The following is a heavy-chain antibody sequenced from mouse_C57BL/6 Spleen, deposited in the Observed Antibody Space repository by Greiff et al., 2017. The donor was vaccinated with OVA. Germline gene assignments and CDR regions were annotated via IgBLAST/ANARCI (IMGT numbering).Heavy chain of an antibody. CDR3: ARGLRRSYWDFDV. D-gene: IGHD2-2*01. Sequence: VQLQQSVAELVRPGASVKLSCTASGFNIKNTYMHWVKQRPEQGLEWIGRIDPANGNTKYAPQFQGKATITADTSSNTAYLQLSSLTSEDTASYYCARGLRRSYWDFDVWGTGTTVTVSS. CDR1: GFNIKNTY. V-gene: IGHV14-3*01. CDR2: IDPANGNT. J-gene: IGHJ1*03.